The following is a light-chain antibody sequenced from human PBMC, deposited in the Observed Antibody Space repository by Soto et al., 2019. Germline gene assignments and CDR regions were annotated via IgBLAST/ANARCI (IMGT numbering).Light chain of an antibody. J-gene: IGKJ1*01. Sequence: DIQMTQSPSTLSASVGDRVTITCRASQSISSWLAWYQQKPGKAPKLLIYDASSLESGVPSRFSGSASGTEFTLTISRLQPDDFATYYCQQYNSYSPTWTLGQGTKVDIK. CDR2: DAS. CDR3: QQYNSYSPTWT. CDR1: QSISSW. V-gene: IGKV1-5*01.